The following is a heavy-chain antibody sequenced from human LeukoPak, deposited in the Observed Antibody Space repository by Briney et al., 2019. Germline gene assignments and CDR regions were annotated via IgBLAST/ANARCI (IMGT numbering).Heavy chain of an antibody. V-gene: IGHV3-9*01. CDR1: GFTFDDYA. Sequence: GGSLRLSCAASGFTFDDYAMHWVRQAPGKGLEWVSGISWNSGSIGYADSVKGRFTISRDNSKNTLYLQMNSLRAEDTAVYYCAKDRCSNGVGCYYYYMDVWGKGTTVTISS. D-gene: IGHD2-8*01. CDR2: ISWNSGSI. J-gene: IGHJ6*03. CDR3: AKDRCSNGVGCYYYYMDV.